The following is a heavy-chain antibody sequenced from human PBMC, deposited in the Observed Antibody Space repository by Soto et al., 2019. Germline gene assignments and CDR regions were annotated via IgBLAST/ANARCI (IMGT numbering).Heavy chain of an antibody. Sequence: VASVKVSCKASGGTFSSYAISWVRQAPGQGLEWMGGIIPIFGTANYAQKFQGRVTITADESTSTAYMELSSLRSEDTAVYYCARTAVPGIAAAPQYDYFEYWGQGTRVTVSS. V-gene: IGHV1-69*13. D-gene: IGHD6-13*01. CDR2: IIPIFGTA. J-gene: IGHJ4*02. CDR1: GGTFSSYA. CDR3: ARTAVPGIAAAPQYDYFEY.